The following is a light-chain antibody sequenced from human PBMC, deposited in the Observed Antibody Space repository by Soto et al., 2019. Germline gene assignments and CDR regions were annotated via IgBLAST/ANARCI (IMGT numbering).Light chain of an antibody. CDR3: SSYTSISTVV. V-gene: IGLV2-14*01. CDR1: SSDVGRYNY. CDR2: DVS. Sequence: QSALTQPASVSGYPGQSITISCTGTSSDVGRYNYVSWYRQYPGEAPKLMIYDVSNRPSGVSNRFSGSKSGNTASLTISGLQAEDEGDYYCSSYTSISTVVFGGGTKLTVL. J-gene: IGLJ2*01.